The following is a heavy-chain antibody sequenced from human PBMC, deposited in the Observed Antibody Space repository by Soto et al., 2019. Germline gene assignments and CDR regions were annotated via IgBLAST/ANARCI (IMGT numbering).Heavy chain of an antibody. CDR2: MNTNTNST. CDR1: GYTFTTHD. Sequence: QVQLVQSGAEAKRPEASVKVSCKASGYTFTTHDIHWVRQAPGQGLEWMGWMNTNTNSTDCAQKFQGRVTLTWNTSISTAYLELRRLKFDDTAVYYCAREVVEVVEATSLWFDPWGQGTLVTVSS. D-gene: IGHD1-26*01. CDR3: AREVVEVVEATSLWFDP. J-gene: IGHJ5*02. V-gene: IGHV1-8*01.